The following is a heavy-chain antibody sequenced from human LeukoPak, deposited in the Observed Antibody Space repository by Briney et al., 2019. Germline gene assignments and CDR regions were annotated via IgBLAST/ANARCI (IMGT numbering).Heavy chain of an antibody. J-gene: IGHJ6*02. V-gene: IGHV3-74*01. CDR1: GFTFSSYW. CDR2: IKNDGYET. CDR3: ASDRVYYGLDV. Sequence: GGSLRLSCAASGFTFSSYWMHWVRQAPGKGRMWVSRIKNDGYETNYADSVKGRFTISRDNAKNTLYLQMNSLTVEDTAVYYCASDRVYYGLDVWGQGTTVSVSS.